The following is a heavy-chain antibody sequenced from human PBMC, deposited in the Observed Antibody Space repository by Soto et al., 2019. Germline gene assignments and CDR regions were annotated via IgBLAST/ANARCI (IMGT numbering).Heavy chain of an antibody. CDR2: ISAYNGNT. V-gene: IGHV1-18*01. J-gene: IGHJ5*02. Sequence: QVQLVQSEAEVKKPGASVKVSCKASGYTFTSYGISWVRQAPGQGLEWMGWISAYNGNTNYAQKLQGRVTMTTDTSTSTAYMELRSLRSDDTAVYYCARVALYSSSWYGNWFDPWGQGTLVTVSS. D-gene: IGHD6-13*01. CDR3: ARVALYSSSWYGNWFDP. CDR1: GYTFTSYG.